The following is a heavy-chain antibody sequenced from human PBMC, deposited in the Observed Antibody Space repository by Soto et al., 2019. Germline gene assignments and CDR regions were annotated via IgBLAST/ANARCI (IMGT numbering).Heavy chain of an antibody. CDR2: TYYRPKWYN. J-gene: IGHJ4*02. CDR1: GDSVSSNSAA. V-gene: IGHV6-1*01. D-gene: IGHD1-7*01. Sequence: PSQTLSLTCAISGDSVSSNSAACNWIRQSPSRGLEWLGRTYYRPKWYNDYAVSVKSRITINPDTSKNQFSLQLNSVTPEDTAVYYCARGGAPITGTTAIDYWGQGTLLTVSS. CDR3: ARGGAPITGTTAIDY.